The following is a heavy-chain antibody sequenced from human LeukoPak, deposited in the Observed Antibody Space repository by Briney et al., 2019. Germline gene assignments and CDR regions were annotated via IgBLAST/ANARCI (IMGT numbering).Heavy chain of an antibody. J-gene: IGHJ4*02. Sequence: PSESLSLTCTVSVGSIISGRYFWSWIRQHPGRGLELIGYIYYGGSAYYNPSLESRVTISVDTSENQFSLNLSSVTAADTAVYYCASERYGANSYFDSWGQGTLVTVSS. V-gene: IGHV4-31*03. D-gene: IGHD4-23*01. CDR3: ASERYGANSYFDS. CDR2: IYYGGSA. CDR1: VGSIISGRYF.